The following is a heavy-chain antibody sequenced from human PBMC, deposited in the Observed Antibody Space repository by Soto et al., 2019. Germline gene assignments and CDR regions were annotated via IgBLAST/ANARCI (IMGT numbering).Heavy chain of an antibody. Sequence: SETLSLTCTVSGGSISSYYWSWIRQPPGRGLEWIGYIYYSGSTNYNPSLKSRVTISVDTSKNQFSLKLSSVTAADTAVYYCAREGSGSYYHDAFDIWGQGTMVTVSS. D-gene: IGHD1-26*01. V-gene: IGHV4-59*01. CDR3: AREGSGSYYHDAFDI. CDR2: IYYSGST. CDR1: GGSISSYY. J-gene: IGHJ3*02.